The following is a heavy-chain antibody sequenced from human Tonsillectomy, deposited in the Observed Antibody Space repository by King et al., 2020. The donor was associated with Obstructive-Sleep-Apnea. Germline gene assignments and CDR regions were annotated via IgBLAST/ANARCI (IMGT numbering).Heavy chain of an antibody. J-gene: IGHJ6*02. D-gene: IGHD6-13*01. Sequence: VQLVESGGGVVQPGRSLRLSCAASGFTFSSYGMHWVRQAPGKGLEWVAFVRYDGSNKYYADSVKGRFTISRDNSNNTLYMQMNSLRAEDTAVSYCAKNEPSSSRWYSSLNYYYYGMDVWGQGTTVTVSS. CDR3: AKNEPSSSRWYSSLNYYYYGMDV. CDR2: VRYDGSNK. V-gene: IGHV3-30*02. CDR1: GFTFSSYG.